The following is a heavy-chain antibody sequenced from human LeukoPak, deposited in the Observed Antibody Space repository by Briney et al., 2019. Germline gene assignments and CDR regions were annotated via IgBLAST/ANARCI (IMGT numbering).Heavy chain of an antibody. D-gene: IGHD1-26*01. CDR1: GFTFDDYA. Sequence: GGSLRLSCAASGFTFDDYAMHWVRQAPGKGLEWVSGISWNSGSIGYADSVKGRFTISRDNAKNSLYLQMNSLRAEDTALYYCAKGGWWELPPGAFDIWGQGTMVTVSS. CDR2: ISWNSGSI. V-gene: IGHV3-9*01. CDR3: AKGGWWELPPGAFDI. J-gene: IGHJ3*02.